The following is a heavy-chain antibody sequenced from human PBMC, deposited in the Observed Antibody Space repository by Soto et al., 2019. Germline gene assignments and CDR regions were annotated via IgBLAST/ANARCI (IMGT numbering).Heavy chain of an antibody. CDR2: FSGSGDGT. Sequence: GGSLRLSCAATGFTLRTNGMSWVRQAPGKGLEWVSSFSGSGDGTWYADSLKGRFTISRDNSKNTVYLQMNSLRAEDTDLYYCAGHGGYSYLGQGTLVTVSS. CDR1: GFTLRTNG. D-gene: IGHD4-17*01. J-gene: IGHJ4*02. CDR3: AGHGGYSY. V-gene: IGHV3-23*01.